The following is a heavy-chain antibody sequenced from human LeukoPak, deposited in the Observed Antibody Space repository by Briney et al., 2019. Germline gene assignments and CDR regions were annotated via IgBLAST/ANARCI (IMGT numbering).Heavy chain of an antibody. D-gene: IGHD1-26*01. V-gene: IGHV4-59*01. CDR1: GGSISSYY. CDR3: GRGAGGATADY. CDR2: IYYSGST. Sequence: SETLSLTCTVSGGSISSYYWSWIRQPPGKGLEWIGYIYYSGSTNYNPSLKSRVTISVDTSKNQFSLKLSSVTAADTAVYYCGRGAGGATADYWGQGTLVTVSS. J-gene: IGHJ4*02.